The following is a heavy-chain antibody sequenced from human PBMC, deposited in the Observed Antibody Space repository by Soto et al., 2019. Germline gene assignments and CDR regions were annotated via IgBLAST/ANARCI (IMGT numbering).Heavy chain of an antibody. CDR3: ARLGISSGYETNFDY. D-gene: IGHD5-12*01. V-gene: IGHV4-39*01. CDR1: GGSISSSSYY. Sequence: SETLSLTCTVSGGSISSSSYYWGWIRQPPGKGLEWIGSIYYSGSTYYNPSLKSRVTISVDTSKNQFSLKLSSVTAADTAVYYCARLGISSGYETNFDYWGQGTLVTVSS. CDR2: IYYSGST. J-gene: IGHJ4*02.